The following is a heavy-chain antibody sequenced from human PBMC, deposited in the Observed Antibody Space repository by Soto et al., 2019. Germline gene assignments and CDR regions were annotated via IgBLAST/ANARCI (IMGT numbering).Heavy chain of an antibody. CDR2: IIPMYGIA. CDR1: GGSFSDYA. Sequence: QVQLVQSGAEVKKPGSSVKVSCKTYGGSFSDYAINWVRQAPGQGLEWMGGIIPMYGIANYAPKFEGRVTNTADEYTRTAYMEVSSLRSEDTALFYCARGYRHGYFYALDVWGQWTTVTVSS. J-gene: IGHJ6*02. V-gene: IGHV1-69*01. D-gene: IGHD5-18*01. CDR3: ARGYRHGYFYALDV.